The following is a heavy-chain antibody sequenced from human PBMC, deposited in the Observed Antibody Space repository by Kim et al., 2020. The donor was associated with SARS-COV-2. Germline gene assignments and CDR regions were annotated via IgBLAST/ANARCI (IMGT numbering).Heavy chain of an antibody. Sequence: SVKGRFTISRDNSKNTLYLQMNSLRAEDTAVYYCAREDRIAAAGTGAFDIWGQGTMVTVSS. D-gene: IGHD6-13*01. CDR3: AREDRIAAAGTGAFDI. J-gene: IGHJ3*02. V-gene: IGHV3-66*01.